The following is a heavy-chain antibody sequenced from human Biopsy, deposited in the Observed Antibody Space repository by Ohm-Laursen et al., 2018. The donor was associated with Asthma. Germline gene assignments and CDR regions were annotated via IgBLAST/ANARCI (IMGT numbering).Heavy chain of an antibody. D-gene: IGHD3-10*01. CDR1: GYTFNSAG. CDR3: ARAVDYSHYYGIDV. CDR2: ISVYNGNT. V-gene: IGHV1-18*01. J-gene: IGHJ6*02. Sequence: ASVKVSCKTSGYTFNSAGITWARQAPGQGLEWMGWISVYNGNTKVAQKLQDRVTMITDTSTSTAYMELRSLRADDTAVYFCARAVDYSHYYGIDVWGQGTTVTVS.